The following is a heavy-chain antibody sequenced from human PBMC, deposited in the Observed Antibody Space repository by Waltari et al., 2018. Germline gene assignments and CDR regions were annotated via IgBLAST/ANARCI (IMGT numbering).Heavy chain of an antibody. J-gene: IGHJ4*02. Sequence: QVQLVESGGGVGQPGRSLRLPWAASGCHLRSYAMHWVRQAPGKGLECVAVISYDGSNKYDADSVKGRFTISRDNSKNTLYLQMNSLRAEDTAVYYCARVDGQIRYYFDYWGQRTLVTVSS. CDR1: GCHLRSYA. V-gene: IGHV3-30-3*01. CDR2: ISYDGSNK. D-gene: IGHD2-8*01. CDR3: ARVDGQIRYYFDY.